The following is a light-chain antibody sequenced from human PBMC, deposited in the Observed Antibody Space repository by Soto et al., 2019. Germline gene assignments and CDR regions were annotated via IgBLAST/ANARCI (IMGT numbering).Light chain of an antibody. V-gene: IGKV3-20*01. CDR2: GAS. J-gene: IGKJ2*01. Sequence: EIVLTQSPGTLSLSPGKRATLSCRASQSVSSSYLAWYQQKPGQAPRLLIYGASSRATGIHDRFSGSGSGTDFTLTIRRLEPEDFAVYYCQQYGSSPPYTFGQGTKLEIK. CDR1: QSVSSSY. CDR3: QQYGSSPPYT.